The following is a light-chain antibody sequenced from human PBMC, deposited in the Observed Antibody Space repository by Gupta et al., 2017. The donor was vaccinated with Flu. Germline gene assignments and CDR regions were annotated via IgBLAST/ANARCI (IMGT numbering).Light chain of an antibody. V-gene: IGKV1-5*03. CDR1: QTTWRW. CDR2: EAS. CDR3: QQYSSYPYT. Sequence: DNQVTQSPSTLSASVGDRVSITCRASQTTWRWSAWYQQKPGKAPKRVISEASTLDSGVPSRFRGSGSGTEFTLTISSLQPDDFATYFCQQYSSYPYTFGQGTKLEI. J-gene: IGKJ2*01.